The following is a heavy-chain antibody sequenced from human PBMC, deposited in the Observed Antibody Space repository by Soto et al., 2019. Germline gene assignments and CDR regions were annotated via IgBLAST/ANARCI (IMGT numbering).Heavy chain of an antibody. CDR2: ISGSGGTT. V-gene: IGHV3-23*01. CDR1: GFSFSNYA. J-gene: IGHJ4*02. CDR3: AKGRSALPIFDY. Sequence: GGSLRLSCAASGFSFSNYAMNWVRQAPGKGLEWVSFISGSGGTTDYADSVRGRFRLSRDNSKNTVDLEMNSLRTEDTAVYFCAKGRSALPIFDYWGQAVMVTVSS.